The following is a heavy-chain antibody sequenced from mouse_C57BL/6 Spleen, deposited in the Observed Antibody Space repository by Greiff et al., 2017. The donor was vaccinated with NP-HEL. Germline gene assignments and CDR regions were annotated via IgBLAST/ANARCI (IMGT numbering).Heavy chain of an antibody. V-gene: IGHV1-61*01. D-gene: IGHD1-1*01. CDR1: GYTFTSYW. Sequence: QVQLHQPGAELVRPGSSVKLSCKASGYTFTSYWMDWVKQRPGQGLEWIGNIYPSDSETHYNQKFKDKATLTVDKSSSTAYMQLSSLTSEDSAVYYCARCYGSSYWYFDVWGTGTTVTVSS. CDR2: IYPSDSET. J-gene: IGHJ1*03. CDR3: ARCYGSSYWYFDV.